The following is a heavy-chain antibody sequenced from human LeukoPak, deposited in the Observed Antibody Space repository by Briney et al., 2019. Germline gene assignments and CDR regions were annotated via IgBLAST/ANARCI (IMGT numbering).Heavy chain of an antibody. J-gene: IGHJ4*02. CDR3: ARTITMVRGVIMGPFDY. CDR1: GFTFSSSW. V-gene: IGHV3-7*02. Sequence: GGSLRLSCAASGFTFSSSWMIWVRQAPGKGLEWVANIKQDVSEKYYVDSVKGRFTISRDNAKNSLYLQMNSLRAEDTAVYYCARTITMVRGVIMGPFDYWGQGTLVTVSS. CDR2: IKQDVSEK. D-gene: IGHD3-10*01.